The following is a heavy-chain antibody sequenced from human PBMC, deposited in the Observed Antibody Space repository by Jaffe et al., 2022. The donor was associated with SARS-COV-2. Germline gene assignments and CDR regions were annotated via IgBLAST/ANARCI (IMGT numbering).Heavy chain of an antibody. Sequence: QVQLVQSGAEVKKPGASVKVSCKASGYTFTSYDINWVRQATGQGLEWMGWMNPNSGNTGYAQKFQGRVTMTRNTSISTAYMELSSLRSEDTAVYYCARGYCSSTSCYYTYYYGMDVWGQGTTVTVSS. CDR2: MNPNSGNT. CDR3: ARGYCSSTSCYYTYYYGMDV. V-gene: IGHV1-8*01. CDR1: GYTFTSYD. D-gene: IGHD2-2*01. J-gene: IGHJ6*02.